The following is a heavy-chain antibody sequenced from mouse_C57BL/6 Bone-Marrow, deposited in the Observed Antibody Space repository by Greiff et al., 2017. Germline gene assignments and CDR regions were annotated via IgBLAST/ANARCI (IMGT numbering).Heavy chain of an antibody. V-gene: IGHV1-80*01. CDR3: ARDYGSSYGRYFDV. CDR2: IYPGDGDT. D-gene: IGHD1-1*01. Sequence: QVQLKQSGAELVKPGASVKISCKASGYAFSSYWMNWVKQRPGKGLEWIGQIYPGDGDTNYNGKFKGKATLTADKSSSTAYMQLSSLTSEDSAVYFCARDYGSSYGRYFDVWGTGTTVTVSS. J-gene: IGHJ1*03. CDR1: GYAFSSYW.